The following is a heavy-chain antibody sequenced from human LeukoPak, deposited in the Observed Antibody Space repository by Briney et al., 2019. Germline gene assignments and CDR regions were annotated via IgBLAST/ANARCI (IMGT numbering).Heavy chain of an antibody. V-gene: IGHV4-4*07. CDR3: ARTRGGYGDYTFDS. D-gene: IGHD4-17*01. CDR1: GGSISSYY. CDR2: IYTSGST. J-gene: IGHJ4*02. Sequence: SETLSLTCTVSGGSISSYYWSWIRQPGGKGLKWIGRIYTSGSTNYNPSLKSRVTMSVDTSKNQFSLKLNSVAAADTAVYYCARTRGGYGDYTFDSWGQGTLVTVSS.